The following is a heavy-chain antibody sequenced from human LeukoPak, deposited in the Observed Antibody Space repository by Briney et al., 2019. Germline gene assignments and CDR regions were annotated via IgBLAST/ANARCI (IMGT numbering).Heavy chain of an antibody. D-gene: IGHD6-19*01. CDR1: GFTFSSYG. CDR3: ARGPGIGVYYFDY. V-gene: IGHV3-33*01. J-gene: IGHJ4*02. CDR2: IWYDGSNK. Sequence: VGSLRLSCAASGFTFSSYGMHWVRQAPGKGLERVAVIWYDGSNKYYADSVKGRFTISSDNSKNTLYLQMNSLRAEDTAVYYFARGPGIGVYYFDYWGQGTLVTVSS.